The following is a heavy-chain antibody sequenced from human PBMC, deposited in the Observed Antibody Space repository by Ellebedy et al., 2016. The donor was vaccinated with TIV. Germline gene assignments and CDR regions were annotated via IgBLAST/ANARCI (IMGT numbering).Heavy chain of an antibody. V-gene: IGHV1-18*01. CDR2: ISAYNGNT. J-gene: IGHJ6*04. CDR1: GYTFTSYG. D-gene: IGHD2-2*01. CDR3: ARDVVVVPAAMVSYYYYYGMDV. Sequence: ASVKVSCXASGYTFTSYGISWVRQAPGQGLEWMGWISAYNGNTNYAQKLQGRVTMTTDTSTSTAYMELRSLRSDDTAVYYCARDVVVVPAAMVSYYYYYGMDVWGKGTTVTVSS.